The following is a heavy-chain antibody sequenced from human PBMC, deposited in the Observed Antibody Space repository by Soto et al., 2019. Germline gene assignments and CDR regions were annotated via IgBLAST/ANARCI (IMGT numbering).Heavy chain of an antibody. CDR2: ISYDGSNK. J-gene: IGHJ6*02. CDR1: GFTFSSYG. V-gene: IGHV3-30*18. CDR3: AKVPYSGGGARRYYYYYGMDV. D-gene: IGHD6-6*01. Sequence: QVQLVESGGGVVQPGRSLRLSCAASGFTFSSYGMHWVRQAPGKGLEWVAVISYDGSNKYYADSVKGRFTISRDNSKNTLYLQMNSLRGEDTAVYYCAKVPYSGGGARRYYYYYGMDVWGQGTTVTVSS.